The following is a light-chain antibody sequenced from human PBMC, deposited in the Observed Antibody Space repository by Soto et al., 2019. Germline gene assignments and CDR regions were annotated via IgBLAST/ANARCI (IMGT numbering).Light chain of an antibody. CDR2: DVS. J-gene: IGLJ2*01. V-gene: IGLV2-14*01. Sequence: QSALTQPASVSGSPGQSITISCTGTSSDVGGYNYVSWYQQHPGKAPKLMIYDVSNRPSGVSNRFSGYKSGNTASLPISGLQAEDEADDYCSSYTSSSTYVVFGGGTKLTVL. CDR3: SSYTSSSTYVV. CDR1: SSDVGGYNY.